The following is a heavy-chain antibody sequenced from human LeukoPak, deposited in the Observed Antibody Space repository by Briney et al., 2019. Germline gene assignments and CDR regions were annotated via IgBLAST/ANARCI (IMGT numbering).Heavy chain of an antibody. D-gene: IGHD3-10*01. CDR2: IYHSGST. J-gene: IGHJ4*02. Sequence: PSQTLSLTCAVSGGSISSGGYSWSWIRQPPGKGLEWIGYIYHSGSTYYNPSLKSRVTISVDTSKNQFSLKLSSVTAADTAVYYCARVGYGSGSYYNAWYFDYWGQGTLVTVSS. CDR3: ARVGYGSGSYYNAWYFDY. V-gene: IGHV4-30-2*01. CDR1: GGSISSGGYS.